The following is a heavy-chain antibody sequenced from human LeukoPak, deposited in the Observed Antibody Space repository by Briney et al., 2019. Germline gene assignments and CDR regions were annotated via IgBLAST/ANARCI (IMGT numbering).Heavy chain of an antibody. CDR2: INSDGSST. J-gene: IGHJ4*02. CDR1: GFTFSSYR. V-gene: IGHV3-74*01. CDR3: ARERYDILTGYDY. Sequence: GGSLRLSCAASGFTFSSYRMHWVRQAPGKGLVWVSRINSDGSSTSYADSVKGRFTISRDNAKNTLYLQMNSLRAEDTAVYYCARERYDILTGYDYWGQGTLVTVSS. D-gene: IGHD3-9*01.